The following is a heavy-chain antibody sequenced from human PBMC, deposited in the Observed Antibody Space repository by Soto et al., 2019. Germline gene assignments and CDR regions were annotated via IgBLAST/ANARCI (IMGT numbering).Heavy chain of an antibody. CDR2: KYYSGIT. D-gene: IGHD3-22*01. V-gene: IGHV4-30-4*01. CDR3: ARGGYDTSGQTFIGWGPDC. CDR1: GVSITSGGNS. Sequence: HVQLQESGPGPVTPSQTLSLSCTVSGVSITSGGNSGLWFGHPQGRAWGGMASKYYSGITYNNPSLNGRATISVDTSNNQFSLKLASVTAADTAVYYCARGGYDTSGQTFIGWGPDCWGQGTLVTVSS. J-gene: IGHJ4*02.